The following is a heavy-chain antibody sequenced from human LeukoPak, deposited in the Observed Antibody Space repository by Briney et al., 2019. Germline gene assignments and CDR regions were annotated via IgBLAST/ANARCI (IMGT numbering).Heavy chain of an antibody. CDR2: ISGITTNT. D-gene: IGHD1-26*01. CDR1: GITFSNYA. J-gene: IGHJ4*02. CDR3: AKSPSGRSRISRFDY. Sequence: PGGSLRLSCAASGITFSNYAMSWVRQAPGKGLEWVSLISGITTNTYYADSVKGRFTISRDNSKNTLDLQMNSLRAEDTAVYYCAKSPSGRSRISRFDYWGQGILVTVSS. V-gene: IGHV3-23*01.